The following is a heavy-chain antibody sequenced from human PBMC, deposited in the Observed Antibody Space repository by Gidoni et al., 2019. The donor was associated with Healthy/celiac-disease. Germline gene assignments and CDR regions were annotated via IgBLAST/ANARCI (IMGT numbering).Heavy chain of an antibody. J-gene: IGHJ5*02. D-gene: IGHD3-22*01. Sequence: APRVASGGGVVHPGRSPRLYCPASGFTFSSYGMHWVRQAPGQGLEWVACIKYDGSNKYYADTVKGRVTISRDNSKSTGYMEMNSLRSEDTAVYYCAKDRVRVGETTIDPWGQGTLVTVSS. V-gene: IGHV3-30*02. CDR3: AKDRVRVGETTIDP. CDR2: IKYDGSNK. CDR1: GFTFSSYG.